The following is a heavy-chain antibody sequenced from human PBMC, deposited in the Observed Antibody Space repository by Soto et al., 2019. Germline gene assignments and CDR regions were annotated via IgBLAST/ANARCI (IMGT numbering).Heavy chain of an antibody. CDR2: IYSGGST. D-gene: IGHD5-18*01. V-gene: IGHV3-66*04. J-gene: IGHJ4*02. CDR1: GVTVSSNY. Sequence: EVQLVESGGGWVQPGGSLRLSCAASGVTVSSNYMSWVRQAPGKGLEWVSGIYSGGSTYYADSVKVRFTISRDNSKNTLYLQMNSLRAEDTAVYYCARHGYNYGGGYFDYWGQGTLVTVSS. CDR3: ARHGYNYGGGYFDY.